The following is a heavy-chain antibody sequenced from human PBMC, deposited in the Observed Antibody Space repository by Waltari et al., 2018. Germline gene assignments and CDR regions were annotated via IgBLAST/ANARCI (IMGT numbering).Heavy chain of an antibody. CDR2: INPNSGGT. Sequence: QVQLVQSGAEVKKPGASVKVSCKASGYTFTGYYMHWVRQAPGQGLEWMGWINPNSGGTNYAKKFQGRVTMTRDTSISTAYMELSRLRSDDTAVYYCARGGKITFGGVIVIPIWYWGQGTLVTVSS. D-gene: IGHD3-16*02. J-gene: IGHJ4*02. CDR1: GYTFTGYY. V-gene: IGHV1-2*02. CDR3: ARGGKITFGGVIVIPIWY.